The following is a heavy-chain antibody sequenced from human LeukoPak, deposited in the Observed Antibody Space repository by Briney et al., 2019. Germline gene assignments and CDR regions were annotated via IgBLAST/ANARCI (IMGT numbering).Heavy chain of an antibody. CDR3: GRHRSGSGTYFIDY. J-gene: IGHJ4*02. Sequence: GGSLRLSCVGSGFTFSSYSMIWVRQAPGKGLQWVANMKKDGSETKYVESVKGRFTISRDNAKNSLYLQMNSLRAEDTAVYYCGRHRSGSGTYFIDYWGRGTLLSVSS. CDR2: MKKDGSET. D-gene: IGHD3-10*01. V-gene: IGHV3-7*01. CDR1: GFTFSSYS.